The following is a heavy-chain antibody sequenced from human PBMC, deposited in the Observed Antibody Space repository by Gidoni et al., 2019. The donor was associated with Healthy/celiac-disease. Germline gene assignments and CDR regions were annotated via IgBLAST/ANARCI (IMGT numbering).Heavy chain of an antibody. CDR2: ISSSSSYI. Sequence: EVQLVESGGGLVKPGGSLRLSCAASGFTFSSYSMNWVRQAPGKGLEWVSSISSSSSYIYYADSVKGRFTISRDNAKNSLYLQMNSLRAEDTAVYYCARVTYYYDSSGYYYGYWGQGTLVTVSS. D-gene: IGHD3-22*01. V-gene: IGHV3-21*01. CDR3: ARVTYYYDSSGYYYGY. CDR1: GFTFSSYS. J-gene: IGHJ4*02.